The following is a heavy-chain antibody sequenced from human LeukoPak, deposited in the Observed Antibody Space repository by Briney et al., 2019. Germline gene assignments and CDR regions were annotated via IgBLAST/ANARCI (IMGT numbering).Heavy chain of an antibody. CDR3: ARAATSYSSTWYDY. CDR1: GYTFSGHY. CDR2: INPRTGGT. D-gene: IGHD6-13*01. V-gene: IGHV1-2*02. Sequence: GASVKVSCKASGYTFSGHYIHWVRQAPGQGLEYMGWINPRTGGTNSAQKFRDRVTMTRDTSITAAYMEISGLTSDDTAVDYCARAATSYSSTWYDYWGQGTLLTVSS. J-gene: IGHJ4*02.